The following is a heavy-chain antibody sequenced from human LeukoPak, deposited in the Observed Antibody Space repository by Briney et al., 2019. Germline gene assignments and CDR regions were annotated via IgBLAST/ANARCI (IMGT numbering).Heavy chain of an antibody. V-gene: IGHV3-21*01. D-gene: IGHD1-26*01. CDR1: GFTFSTCS. J-gene: IGHJ4*02. Sequence: GGSLRLSCAASGFTFSTCSMKWVRQAPGKALEWVSSISGSSYHIYYADSVKGRFTISRDNANNLLYLQMNSLRAEDTAVYYCASGTIVGARGADNWGQGTLVTVSS. CDR2: ISGSSYHI. CDR3: ASGTIVGARGADN.